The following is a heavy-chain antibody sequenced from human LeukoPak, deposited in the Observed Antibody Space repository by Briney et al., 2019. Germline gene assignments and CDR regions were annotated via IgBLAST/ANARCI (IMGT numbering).Heavy chain of an antibody. V-gene: IGHV3-21*01. D-gene: IGHD1-26*01. CDR1: GFTFSTCS. J-gene: IGHJ4*02. Sequence: GGSLRLSCAASGFTFSTCSMKWVRQAPGKALEWVSSISGSSYHIYYADSVKGRFTISRDNANNLLYLQMNSLRAEDTAVYYCASGTIVGARGADNWGQGTLVTVSS. CDR2: ISGSSYHI. CDR3: ASGTIVGARGADN.